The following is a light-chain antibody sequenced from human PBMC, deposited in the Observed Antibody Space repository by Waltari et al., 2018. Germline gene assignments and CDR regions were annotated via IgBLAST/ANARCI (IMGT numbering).Light chain of an antibody. Sequence: ELVLTQSPDTLSLSPGERATLSSRSGQSVTYNFLAWYQQKPGQAPRLHIYDATSRATSIPDRFRGIGSGTDFTLTISGLEPDDFAMYYCQQYGSSPTFGQGTKVDVK. J-gene: IGKJ1*01. CDR3: QQYGSSPT. CDR1: QSVTYNF. V-gene: IGKV3-20*01. CDR2: DAT.